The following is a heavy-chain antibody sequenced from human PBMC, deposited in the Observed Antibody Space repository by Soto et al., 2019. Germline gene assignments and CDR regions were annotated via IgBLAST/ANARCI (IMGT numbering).Heavy chain of an antibody. D-gene: IGHD4-17*01. CDR3: ARTLYGDNVDY. CDR2: MNPNSGNT. J-gene: IGHJ4*01. Sequence: QVQLVQSGAEVKKPGASVKVSCKASGYIFTSYDINWVRQTTGQGCEWMVWMNPNSGNTGYAQKYQGRVTMTRNTSLSTAYMELSSLRSEDTAVYYCARTLYGDNVDYWGQGTLVTVSS. CDR1: GYIFTSYD. V-gene: IGHV1-8*01.